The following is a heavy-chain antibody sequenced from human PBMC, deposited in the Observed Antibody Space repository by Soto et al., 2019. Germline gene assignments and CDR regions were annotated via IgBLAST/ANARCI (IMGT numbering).Heavy chain of an antibody. V-gene: IGHV3-30*18. CDR1: GFTFSSYG. Sequence: QVQLVESGGGVVQPGRSLRLSCAASGFTFSSYGMHWVRQAPGKGLEWVAVISYDGSNKYYADSVKGRFTISRDNSKNTLYLQMNRLRAEDTAVYYCAKDGYGAVAGTFDYWGQGTLVTVSS. D-gene: IGHD6-19*01. J-gene: IGHJ4*02. CDR3: AKDGYGAVAGTFDY. CDR2: ISYDGSNK.